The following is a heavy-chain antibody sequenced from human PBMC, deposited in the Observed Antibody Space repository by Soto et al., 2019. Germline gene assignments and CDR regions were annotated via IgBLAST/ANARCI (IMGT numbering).Heavy chain of an antibody. CDR1: GGSISSGDYY. CDR3: ARASPVVTDV. D-gene: IGHD5-18*01. Sequence: QVQLQESGPGLVKPSQTLSLTCTVSGGSISSGDYYWSWIRQPPGKGLEWIGYIYYSGSTYYNPYLKRRGTLSVDTSKTQFSLKLSSVTAADTAVYYCARASPVVTDVWGQGTTVTVSS. J-gene: IGHJ6*02. CDR2: IYYSGST. V-gene: IGHV4-30-4*01.